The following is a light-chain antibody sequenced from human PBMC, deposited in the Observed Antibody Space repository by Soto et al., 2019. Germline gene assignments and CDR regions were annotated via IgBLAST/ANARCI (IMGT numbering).Light chain of an antibody. CDR1: SGHSSYA. CDR2: LNSDGSH. CDR3: QTWGTGIVV. J-gene: IGLJ2*01. Sequence: QSVLTQSPSASASPGASVKLTCTLSSGHSSYAIAWHQQQPEKGPRYLMKLNSDGSHSKGDGIPDRFSGSSSGAERYLVISSLQSEDEADYYCQTWGTGIVVFGGGTKLTVL. V-gene: IGLV4-69*01.